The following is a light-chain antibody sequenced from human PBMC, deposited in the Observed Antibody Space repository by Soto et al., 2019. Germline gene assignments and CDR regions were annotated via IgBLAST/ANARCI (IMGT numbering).Light chain of an antibody. J-gene: IGLJ1*01. V-gene: IGLV2-14*01. CDR2: DVT. CDR3: SSYTSRSTLV. CDR1: SSDIGGYNY. Sequence: QSALTQPASVSGSPGQSITISCTGTSSDIGGYNYVSWYQQHPGNAPKLIIYDVTNRPSGVSNRFSGSKSGDTASLTISGLLAEDEADYYCSSYTSRSTLVFGTGTKVTVL.